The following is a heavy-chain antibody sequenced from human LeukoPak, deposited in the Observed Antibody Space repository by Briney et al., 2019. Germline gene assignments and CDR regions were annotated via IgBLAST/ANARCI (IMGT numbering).Heavy chain of an antibody. CDR2: IIPIFGTA. Sequence: ASVKVSCKASGGTFSSYAISWVRQAPGQGLEWMGRIIPIFGTANYAQKFQGRVTITTDESTSTAYMELSSLRSEDTAVYYCAREQDTAMVIDYWGPGTLVTVSS. D-gene: IGHD5-18*01. J-gene: IGHJ4*02. CDR1: GGTFSSYA. CDR3: AREQDTAMVIDY. V-gene: IGHV1-69*05.